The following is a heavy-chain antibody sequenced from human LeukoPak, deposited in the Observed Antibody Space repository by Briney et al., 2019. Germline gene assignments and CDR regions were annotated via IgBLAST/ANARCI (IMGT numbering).Heavy chain of an antibody. Sequence: GGSLRLSCAASGFILCDFYMSWIRQAPGRGLEWISYISGTSSTIYYTDSVKGRFTISRDSAKNSLYLQMNSLRDEDTAVYYCARDFYYGPDFWGQGTLVTVSS. CDR3: ARDFYYGPDF. J-gene: IGHJ4*02. CDR2: ISGTSSTI. CDR1: GFILCDFY. V-gene: IGHV3-11*01. D-gene: IGHD2/OR15-2a*01.